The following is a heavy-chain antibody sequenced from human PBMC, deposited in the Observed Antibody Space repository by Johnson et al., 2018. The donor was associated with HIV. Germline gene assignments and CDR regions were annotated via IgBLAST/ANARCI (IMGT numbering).Heavy chain of an antibody. J-gene: IGHJ3*02. V-gene: IGHV3-30-3*01. CDR2: ISYDGSNK. D-gene: IGHD6-19*01. CDR1: GFSFSTYA. CDR3: TTFERLDPWLVPPHAFDI. Sequence: QLVESGGGVVQPGRSLRLSCAASGFSFSTYAMHWVRQAPGKGLEWVAVISYDGSNKYYADSVKGRFTISRDNSKNTLYLQMNSLKTEDTAVYYCTTFERLDPWLVPPHAFDIWGQGTMVTVSS.